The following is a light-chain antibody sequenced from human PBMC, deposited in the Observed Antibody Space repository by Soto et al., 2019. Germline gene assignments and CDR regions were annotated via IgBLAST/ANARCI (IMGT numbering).Light chain of an antibody. Sequence: QSALTQPPSASGSPGQSVTISCTGATRDVGFYNYVSWYQQYPGKAPKLMIFEVKKRPSGVPDRFSGSKSGNTASLTISGLQADDEADYYCCSYADDNIVVFGTGTKVTVL. CDR1: TRDVGFYNY. V-gene: IGLV2-8*01. J-gene: IGLJ1*01. CDR3: CSYADDNIVV. CDR2: EVK.